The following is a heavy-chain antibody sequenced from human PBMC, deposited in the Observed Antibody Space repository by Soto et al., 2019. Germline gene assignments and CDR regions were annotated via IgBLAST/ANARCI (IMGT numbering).Heavy chain of an antibody. Sequence: EVQLVESGGTLVKPGGSLILSCVVSGFTFRSYSMNWVRQAPGKGLEWVSSISSSSSYIKYADSVKGRFTISRDNAKNSLYLQMNSLRAEDTAVYYCARGLNGEMATIPTDYWGQGTLVTVSS. CDR3: ARGLNGEMATIPTDY. V-gene: IGHV3-21*01. CDR2: ISSSSSYI. D-gene: IGHD5-12*01. J-gene: IGHJ4*02. CDR1: GFTFRSYS.